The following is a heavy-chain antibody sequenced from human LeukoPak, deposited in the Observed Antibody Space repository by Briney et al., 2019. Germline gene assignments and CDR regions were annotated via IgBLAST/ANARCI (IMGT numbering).Heavy chain of an antibody. V-gene: IGHV3-21*01. J-gene: IGHJ4*02. CDR2: IRSSTSNI. Sequence: GGSLRLSCAASGFSFSDYSMNWVRQAPGKGLEWVSSIRSSTSNIYYADSVKGRFTISRDNAKNSLYLQMNSLRAEDTAVYYCARDLFGSLTAWGQGTLVTVSS. D-gene: IGHD3-16*01. CDR1: GFSFSDYS. CDR3: ARDLFGSLTA.